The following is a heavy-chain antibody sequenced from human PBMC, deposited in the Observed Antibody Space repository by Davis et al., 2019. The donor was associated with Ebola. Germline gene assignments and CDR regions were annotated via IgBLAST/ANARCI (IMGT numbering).Heavy chain of an antibody. V-gene: IGHV3-30*18. D-gene: IGHD3-3*01. CDR3: AKIFFGTRAIDYGDY. J-gene: IGHJ4*02. CDR1: GFTFSTSG. CDR2: ISYGGSNK. Sequence: GESLKISCAASGFTFSTSGMHWVRQAPGQGLEWVAVISYGGSNKNYADSVKGRFTISRDTSKNTLYLQMNSLRVEDTAIYYCAKIFFGTRAIDYGDYWGQGTLVTVSS.